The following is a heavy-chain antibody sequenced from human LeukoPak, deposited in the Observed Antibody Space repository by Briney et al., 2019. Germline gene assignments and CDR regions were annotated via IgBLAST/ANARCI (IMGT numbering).Heavy chain of an antibody. J-gene: IGHJ4*02. CDR3: ARLGYCSSTSCHRAFDY. Sequence: PGGSLRLSCAASGFTFSSYAMHWVRQAPGKGLGWGAVISYDGSNKYYADSVKGRFTISRDNSKNTLYLQMNSLRAEDTAVYYCARLGYCSSTSCHRAFDYWGQGTLVTVSS. D-gene: IGHD2-2*01. CDR1: GFTFSSYA. V-gene: IGHV3-30*04. CDR2: ISYDGSNK.